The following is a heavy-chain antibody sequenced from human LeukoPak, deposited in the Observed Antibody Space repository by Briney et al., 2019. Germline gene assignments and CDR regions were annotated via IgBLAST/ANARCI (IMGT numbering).Heavy chain of an antibody. V-gene: IGHV3-30*18. CDR3: AKGGYCSATRCYVGKGMDD. CDR2: ISHDGVDK. CDR1: GFTFDTYG. J-gene: IGHJ4*02. D-gene: IGHD2-2*01. Sequence: GGSLRLSCAASGFTFDTYGMHWVRQAPGKGLEWVAVISHDGVDKYYADSVKGRFTISRDNSKNTVSLQVNSLRAEDTAAYYCAKGGYCSATRCYVGKGMDDWGQGTLVTVSS.